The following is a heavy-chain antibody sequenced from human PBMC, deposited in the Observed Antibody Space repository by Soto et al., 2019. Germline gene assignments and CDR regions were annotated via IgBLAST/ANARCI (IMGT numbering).Heavy chain of an antibody. CDR1: GFTFSSFG. J-gene: IGHJ2*01. CDR2: ISYDGTNT. D-gene: IGHD3-16*01. CDR3: VKDIHFLGIWYFDL. V-gene: IGHV3-30*18. Sequence: EQLAQSGGGVVQAGRSLRLSCEASGFTFSSFGMHWVRQAPGKGLEWVAMISYDGTNTQFADSVKGRFTVSRDNSKNIVYLQMETLRPEDTAIYYCVKDIHFLGIWYFDLWGRGSLVAVSS.